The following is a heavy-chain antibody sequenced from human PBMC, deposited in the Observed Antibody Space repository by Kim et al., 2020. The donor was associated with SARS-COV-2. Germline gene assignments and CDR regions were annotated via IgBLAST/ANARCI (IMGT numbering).Heavy chain of an antibody. D-gene: IGHD2-21*02. Sequence: GGSLRLSCVASGFTFSSYSMHWVRQAPGKGLEYVSATGGSDGYTYYADHVKGRFTISRDNSKNTLYLQMASLTAEDMAIYYCARESGDWSYYDYWGRGTLVLVSS. J-gene: IGHJ4*02. CDR2: TGGSDGYT. V-gene: IGHV3-64*02. CDR3: ARESGDWSYYDY. CDR1: GFTFSSYS.